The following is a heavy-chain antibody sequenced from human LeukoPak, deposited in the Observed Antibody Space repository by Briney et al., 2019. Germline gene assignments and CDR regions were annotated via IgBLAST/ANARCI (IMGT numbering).Heavy chain of an antibody. CDR1: GDSVSSNSAA. CDR2: TYYRSKWYN. V-gene: IGHV6-1*01. D-gene: IGHD1-1*01. CDR3: ARGTGLEFDY. J-gene: IGHJ4*02. Sequence: SQTLSLTRAISGDSVSSNSAAWNCIRQSPWRGLEWLGRTYYRSKWYNDYAVSVKSRLTINPDTSKNQFSLQLNSVTPEDTAVYYCARGTGLEFDYWGQGTLVTVSA.